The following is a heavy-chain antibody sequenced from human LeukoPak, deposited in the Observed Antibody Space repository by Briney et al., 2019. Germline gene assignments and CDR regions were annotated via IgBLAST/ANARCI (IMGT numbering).Heavy chain of an antibody. CDR2: IYYSGST. CDR3: ARDRRIAAAGSYYHYGMDV. D-gene: IGHD6-13*01. Sequence: SETLSLTCTVSGGSISSYYWSWIRQPPGKGLEWIGYIYYSGSTNYNPSLKSRVTISVDTSKNQFSLKLSSVTAADTAVYYCARDRRIAAAGSYYHYGMDVWGQGTMVTVSS. V-gene: IGHV4-59*01. CDR1: GGSISSYY. J-gene: IGHJ6*02.